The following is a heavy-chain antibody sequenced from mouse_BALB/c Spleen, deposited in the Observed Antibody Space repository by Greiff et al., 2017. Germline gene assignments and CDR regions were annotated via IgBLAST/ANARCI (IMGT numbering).Heavy chain of an antibody. J-gene: IGHJ2*01. D-gene: IGHD1-1*01. V-gene: IGHV5-9*03. CDR2: ISSGGGNT. Sequence: EVKLMESGGGLVKPGGSLKLSCAASGFTFSSYTMSWVRQTPEKRLEWVATISSGGGNTYYPDSVKGRFTISRDNAKNNLYLQMSSLRSEDTALYYCARYNYGSMFDYWGQGTTLTVSS. CDR3: ARYNYGSMFDY. CDR1: GFTFSSYT.